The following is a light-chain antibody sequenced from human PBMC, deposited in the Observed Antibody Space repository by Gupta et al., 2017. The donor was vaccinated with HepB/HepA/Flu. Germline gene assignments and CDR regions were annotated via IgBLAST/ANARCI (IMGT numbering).Light chain of an antibody. CDR2: DAS. CDR3: QQRSNWPLYT. V-gene: IGKV3-11*01. CDR1: QSVSSY. J-gene: IGKJ2*01. Sequence: IVLTQSPATLSLSPGERATLSCRASQSVSSYLAWYHQKPGQAPRLLIYDASNRATGIPARFSGSGSGTDFTITISSLEPEDFEVYYCQQRSNWPLYTFGQGTKLEIK.